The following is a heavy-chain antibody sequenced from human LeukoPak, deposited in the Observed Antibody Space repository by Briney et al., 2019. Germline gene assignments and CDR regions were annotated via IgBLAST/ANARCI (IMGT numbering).Heavy chain of an antibody. J-gene: IGHJ5*02. Sequence: SETLSLTCTVSGGSISSYHWSWIRQPPGKGLEWIGYIYYSGSTNYNPSLKSRVTISVDTSKNQFSLKLSSVTAADTAVYYCARVISSGYYSSASGWFDPWGQGTLVTVSS. CDR2: IYYSGST. D-gene: IGHD3-22*01. CDR3: ARVISSGYYSSASGWFDP. CDR1: GGSISSYH. V-gene: IGHV4-59*01.